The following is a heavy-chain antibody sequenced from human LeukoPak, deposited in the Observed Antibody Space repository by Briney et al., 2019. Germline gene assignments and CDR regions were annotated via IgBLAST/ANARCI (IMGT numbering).Heavy chain of an antibody. V-gene: IGHV4-39*07. CDR1: GGSMSSTSHF. Sequence: ASETLSLTCAVSGGSMSSTSHFWAWIRQPPGKGLEWIASIYFGGTTYYNPSLKSRVTIFVETSTSQFSLRLTSVTAADTAVYYCARAPELERRRGLFDYWGQGTLVTVSS. D-gene: IGHD1-1*01. J-gene: IGHJ4*02. CDR2: IYFGGTT. CDR3: ARAPELERRRGLFDY.